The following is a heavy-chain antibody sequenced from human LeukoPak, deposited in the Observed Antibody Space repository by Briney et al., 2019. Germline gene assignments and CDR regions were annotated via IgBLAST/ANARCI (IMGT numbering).Heavy chain of an antibody. D-gene: IGHD6-19*01. Sequence: KPSETLSLTCTVSGDSINNYCWSWIRQPPGKGLEWIGYIYYSGTTNYIPSLKSRVTISVDTSKNQFSLKLSSVTAADTAVYYCARSSGWYQPFDYWGQGTLVTVSS. CDR3: ARSSGWYQPFDY. CDR1: GDSINNYC. CDR2: IYYSGTT. V-gene: IGHV4-59*01. J-gene: IGHJ4*02.